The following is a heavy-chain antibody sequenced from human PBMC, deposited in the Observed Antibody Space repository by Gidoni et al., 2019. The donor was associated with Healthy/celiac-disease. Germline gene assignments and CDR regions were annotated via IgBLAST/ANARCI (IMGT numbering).Heavy chain of an antibody. CDR1: GGTFSSYA. V-gene: IGHV1-69*01. D-gene: IGHD3-22*01. Sequence: QVQLVQSGAEVKKPGSSVKVPCKASGGTFSSYAISWVRQAPGQGLEWMGGIIPIFGTANYAQKFQGRVTITADESTSTAYMELSSLRSEDTAVYYCATSITMIVVVKRGDWYFDLWGRGTLVTVSS. J-gene: IGHJ2*01. CDR3: ATSITMIVVVKRGDWYFDL. CDR2: IIPIFGTA.